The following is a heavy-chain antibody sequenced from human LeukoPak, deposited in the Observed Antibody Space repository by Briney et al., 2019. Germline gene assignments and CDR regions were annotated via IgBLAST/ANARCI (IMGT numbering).Heavy chain of an antibody. D-gene: IGHD2-2*01. CDR1: GFTLSSYS. V-gene: IGHV3-21*01. CDR3: ARGYTSTSRMIDF. CDR2: ISSSGNYI. J-gene: IGHJ4*02. Sequence: PGGSLRLSCAASGFTLSSYSMNWVRQAPGKGLEWVSSISSSGNYIYYADSVKGRFSISRDNAKNSLYLQLNSLRAEDTAVYYCARGYTSTSRMIDFWGQGTQVTVSS.